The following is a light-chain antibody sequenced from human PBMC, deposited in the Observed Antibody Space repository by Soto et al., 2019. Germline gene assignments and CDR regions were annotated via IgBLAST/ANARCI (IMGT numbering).Light chain of an antibody. CDR3: QQYHTYSHT. CDR2: DAS. V-gene: IGKV1-5*01. Sequence: DIQMTQSPSTLSASVGDRVTITCRASQKIHSWLAWYQQKPGRAPKLLIYDASTLEGGVSSRFGGSGTGTEFTLTISSLQPDDFATYYCQQYHTYSHTFGQGTKLEIK. CDR1: QKIHSW. J-gene: IGKJ2*01.